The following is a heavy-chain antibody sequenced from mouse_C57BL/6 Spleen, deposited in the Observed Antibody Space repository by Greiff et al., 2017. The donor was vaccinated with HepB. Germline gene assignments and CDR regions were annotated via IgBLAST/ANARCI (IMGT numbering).Heavy chain of an antibody. V-gene: IGHV1-54*01. CDR2: INPGSGGT. CDR3: ARPGTGAMDY. Sequence: LVESGAELVRPGTSVKVSCKASGYAFTNYLIEWVKQRPGQGLEWIGVINPGSGGTNYNEKFKGKATLTADKSSSTAYMQLSSLTSEDSAVYFCARPGTGAMDYWGQGTSVTVSS. J-gene: IGHJ4*01. CDR1: GYAFTNYL. D-gene: IGHD4-1*01.